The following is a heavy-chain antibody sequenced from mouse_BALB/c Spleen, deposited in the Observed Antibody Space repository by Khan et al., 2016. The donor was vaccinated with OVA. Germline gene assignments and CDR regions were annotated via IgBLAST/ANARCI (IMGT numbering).Heavy chain of an antibody. V-gene: IGHV2-9*02. J-gene: IGHJ1*01. D-gene: IGHD2-1*01. CDR3: ARYYGNYGWYFDV. CDR2: IWTGGST. CDR1: GFSLTNYG. Sequence: VELVESGPGLVAPSQSLSITCTVSGFSLTNYGVHWVRQPPGKGLEWLGVIWTGGSTNYNSALMSRLSISKDNSKSQVFLKMNSLQTEDTAMDYCARYYGNYGWYFDVWGAGTTVTVSS.